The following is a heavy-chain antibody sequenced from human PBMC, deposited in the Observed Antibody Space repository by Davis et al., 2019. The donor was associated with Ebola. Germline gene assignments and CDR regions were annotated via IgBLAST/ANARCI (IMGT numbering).Heavy chain of an antibody. CDR2: INFRGTTI. D-gene: IGHD4-17*01. CDR3: AKSPVTSDYAMDV. CDR1: GLTFSSSE. Sequence: SLKISCVDSGLTFSSSEMNWVRQAPGKGLWWVSYINFRGTTIYYADSLRGRFTISRDNAKNSLYLQMISLRAEDTAVYYCAKSPVTSDYAMDVWGQGTTVTVSS. V-gene: IGHV3-48*03. J-gene: IGHJ6*02.